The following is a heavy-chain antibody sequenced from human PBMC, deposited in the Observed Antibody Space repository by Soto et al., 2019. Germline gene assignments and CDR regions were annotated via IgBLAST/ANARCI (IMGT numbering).Heavy chain of an antibody. Sequence: EVQLVESGGGLVQPGGSLRLSCAATGFMFSSYWMTWVRQAPGKGLEWVANINQNGRERYYVESVEGRFTISRDNAKNSVFLQMNNLRVEDTAMYYCATDILDFWGQGTLVTVSS. D-gene: IGHD3-9*01. CDR1: GFMFSSYW. CDR3: ATDILDF. CDR2: INQNGRER. V-gene: IGHV3-7*05. J-gene: IGHJ4*02.